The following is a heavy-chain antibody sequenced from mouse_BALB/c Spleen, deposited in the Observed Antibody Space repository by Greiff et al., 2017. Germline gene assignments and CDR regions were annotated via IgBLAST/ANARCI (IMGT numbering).Heavy chain of an antibody. D-gene: IGHD2-4*01. J-gene: IGHJ4*01. V-gene: IGHV1S81*02. CDR3: TRGYDYPYYYAMDY. CDR2: INPSNGST. Sequence: QVQLQQSGAELVKPGASVKLSCKASGYTFTSYYMYWVKQRPGQGLEWIGEINPSNGSTNFNEKFKSKATLTVDKSSSTAYMQLSSLTSEDSAVYYCTRGYDYPYYYAMDYWGQGTSVTVSS. CDR1: GYTFTSYY.